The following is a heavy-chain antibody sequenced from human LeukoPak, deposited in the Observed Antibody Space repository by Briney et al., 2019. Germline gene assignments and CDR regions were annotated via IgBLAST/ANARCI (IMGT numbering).Heavy chain of an antibody. Sequence: SEALSLTCTVSGFSISSYYWSWIRQPAGKGLEWIGRIYTSGSTNYNPSLKSRVTMSVDTSKNQFYLKLSSVTAADTAVYYCATLYSSSWYGVPNFDYWGQGTLVTVSS. CDR2: IYTSGST. J-gene: IGHJ4*02. CDR3: ATLYSSSWYGVPNFDY. CDR1: GFSISSYY. V-gene: IGHV4-4*07. D-gene: IGHD6-13*01.